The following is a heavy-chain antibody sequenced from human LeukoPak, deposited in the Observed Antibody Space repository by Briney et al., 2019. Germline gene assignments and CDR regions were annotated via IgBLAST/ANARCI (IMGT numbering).Heavy chain of an antibody. CDR1: GFTFSSYS. J-gene: IGHJ4*02. Sequence: GGSLRLSCAASGFTFSSYSMNWVRLAPGKGLEWVSSISSSSSYIYYADSVKGRFTISRDNAKNSLYLQMNSLRAEDTAVYYCARGEWFGDPFDYWGQGTLVTVSS. D-gene: IGHD3-10*01. CDR2: ISSSSSYI. V-gene: IGHV3-21*01. CDR3: ARGEWFGDPFDY.